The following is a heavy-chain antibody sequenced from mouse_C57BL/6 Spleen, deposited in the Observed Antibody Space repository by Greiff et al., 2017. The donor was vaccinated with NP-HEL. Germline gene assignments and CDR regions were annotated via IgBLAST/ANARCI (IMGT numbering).Heavy chain of an antibody. Sequence: EVKLVESGGGLVQPKGSLKLSCAASGFSFNTYAMNWVRQAPGKGLEWVARIRSKSNNYATYYADSVKDRFTISRDDSESMLYLQMNNLKTEDTAMYYCVRQWDYYGSSGGYWYFDVWGTGTTVTVSS. CDR1: GFSFNTYA. CDR2: IRSKSNNYAT. D-gene: IGHD1-1*01. J-gene: IGHJ1*03. CDR3: VRQWDYYGSSGGYWYFDV. V-gene: IGHV10-1*01.